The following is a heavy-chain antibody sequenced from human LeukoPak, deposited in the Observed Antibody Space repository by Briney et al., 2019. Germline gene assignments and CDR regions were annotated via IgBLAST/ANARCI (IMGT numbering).Heavy chain of an antibody. D-gene: IGHD2/OR15-2a*01. Sequence: SETLSLTCTASGGSISSYYWSWIRQPPGKGLEWIAYISDIGSINYNPSLKSRVTISLDTSKNQFSLKLSSVTAADTAVYYCAGHHPRNTVDFWGRGTLVTVSS. CDR3: AGHHPRNTVDF. J-gene: IGHJ4*02. CDR2: ISDIGSI. V-gene: IGHV4-59*08. CDR1: GGSISSYY.